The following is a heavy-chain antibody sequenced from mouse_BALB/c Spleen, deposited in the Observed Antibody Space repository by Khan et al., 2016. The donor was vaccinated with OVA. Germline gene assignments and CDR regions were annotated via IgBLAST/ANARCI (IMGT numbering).Heavy chain of an antibody. CDR3: AIEGADYRIDDSLDY. CDR1: GYTFTTYT. J-gene: IGHJ4*01. D-gene: IGHD2-14*01. Sequence: QIQLVQSGAELAKPGDSMKMSCKASGYTFTTYTMHWVNQTPGQGLEWIGYINPSNGYTNYTQKFKEKATFTADKSSSTAYMQLSILTSEDSAVLYSAIEGADYRIDDSLDYWGQGTRVTVSS. V-gene: IGHV1S26*01. CDR2: INPSNGYT.